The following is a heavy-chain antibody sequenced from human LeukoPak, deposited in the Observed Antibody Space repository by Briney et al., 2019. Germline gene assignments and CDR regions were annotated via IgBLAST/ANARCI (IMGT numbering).Heavy chain of an antibody. CDR2: INPNSGGT. CDR1: GYTFTGYY. D-gene: IGHD6-19*01. Sequence: ASVKVSCKASGYTFTGYYMHWVRQAPGQGLERMGRINPNSGGTNYAQKFQGRVTMTRDTYISTAYMELSRLRSDDTAVYYCARDRAVAGTGDFDYWGQGTLVTVSS. V-gene: IGHV1-2*06. J-gene: IGHJ4*02. CDR3: ARDRAVAGTGDFDY.